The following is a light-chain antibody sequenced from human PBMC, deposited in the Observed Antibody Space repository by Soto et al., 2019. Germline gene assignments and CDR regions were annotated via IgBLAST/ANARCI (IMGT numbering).Light chain of an antibody. CDR3: QQYNNYWT. CDR2: KAS. V-gene: IGKV1-5*03. J-gene: IGKJ1*01. CDR1: QSISNW. Sequence: DIQMTQSPSTLSASVGDRVTITCRASQSISNWLAWYQQKPGKATKLLIYKASSLESGVPSRFSGSGSGTEFTLTINSLQPDDFATYYCQQYNNYWTFGQGTKVEIK.